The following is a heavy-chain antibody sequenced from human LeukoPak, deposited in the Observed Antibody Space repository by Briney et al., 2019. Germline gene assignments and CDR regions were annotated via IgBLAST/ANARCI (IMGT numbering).Heavy chain of an antibody. V-gene: IGHV4-34*01. J-gene: IGHJ3*02. CDR3: ARGGYCSGGSCYYDAFDI. D-gene: IGHD2-15*01. Sequence: SETLSLTCAVYGDSFSGYYWSWLRQPPGKGLEWIGEINHSGSTNYNPSLKSRVTISVDTSKDQFSLKLSSVTAADTAVYYCARGGYCSGGSCYYDAFDIWGQGTMVTVSS. CDR2: INHSGST. CDR1: GDSFSGYY.